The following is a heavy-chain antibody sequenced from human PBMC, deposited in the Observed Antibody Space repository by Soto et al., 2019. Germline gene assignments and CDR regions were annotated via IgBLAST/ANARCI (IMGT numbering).Heavy chain of an antibody. J-gene: IGHJ4*02. CDR2: INSDGSSR. Sequence: GGSLRLSCAASGFTFSSNWMHWVRQTPGKGLVWVSRINSDGSSRSYADSVKGRFTISRDNAKNTLYLQMNSLRAEDTALYYCVRDREYYDSSGYYYWLDYWGQGTLVTVSS. CDR3: VRDREYYDSSGYYYWLDY. V-gene: IGHV3-74*01. D-gene: IGHD3-22*01. CDR1: GFTFSSNW.